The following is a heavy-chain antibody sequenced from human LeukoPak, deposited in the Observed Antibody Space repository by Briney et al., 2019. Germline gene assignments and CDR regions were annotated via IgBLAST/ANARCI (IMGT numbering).Heavy chain of an antibody. D-gene: IGHD2-2*01. V-gene: IGHV3-23*01. CDR3: ASKCRSTSCPGA. J-gene: IGHJ3*01. Sequence: PGGSLRLSCAASGFTFSSYAMSWVRQAPGKGLEWVSAISGSGGSTYYADSVKGRFTISRDDSKNTLYLQMNSLRAEDTAVYYCASKCRSTSCPGAWGQGTMVTVSS. CDR2: ISGSGGST. CDR1: GFTFSSYA.